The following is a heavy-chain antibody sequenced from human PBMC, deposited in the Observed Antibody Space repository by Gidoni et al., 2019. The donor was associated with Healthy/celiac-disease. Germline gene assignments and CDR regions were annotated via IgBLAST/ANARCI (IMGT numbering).Heavy chain of an antibody. V-gene: IGHV3-48*02. CDR1: GFTFSSYS. D-gene: IGHD3-22*01. CDR3: ARAMIVDYYDSSGLSY. J-gene: IGHJ4*02. CDR2: ISSSSSTI. Sequence: EVQLVESGGGLVQPGGSLRLSCAASGFTFSSYSMNWVRQAPGKGLEWVSYISSSSSTIYYADSVKGRFTISRDNAKNSLYLQMNSLRDEDTAVYYCARAMIVDYYDSSGLSYWGQGTLVTVSS.